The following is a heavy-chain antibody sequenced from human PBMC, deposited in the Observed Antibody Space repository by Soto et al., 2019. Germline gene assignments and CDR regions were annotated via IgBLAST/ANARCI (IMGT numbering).Heavy chain of an antibody. CDR2: ISYDGSNK. CDR1: GFTFSSYG. V-gene: IGHV3-30*03. CDR3: AREARVAALNWFDP. J-gene: IGHJ5*02. Sequence: PGGSLRLSCAASGFTFSSYGMHWVRQAPGKGLEWVAVISYDGSNKYYADSVKGRFTISRDNSKNTVYLQMNSLTPEDTAVYYCAREARVAALNWFDPWGQGTLGTVSS. D-gene: IGHD6-6*01.